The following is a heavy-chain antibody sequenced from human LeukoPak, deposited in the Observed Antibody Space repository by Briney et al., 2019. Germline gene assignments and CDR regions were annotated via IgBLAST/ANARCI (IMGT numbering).Heavy chain of an antibody. J-gene: IGHJ3*01. Sequence: TGGSLRLSCTASGFTFCDYALSWVRQAPGKGLEWVGFTGSKAYGGPPEYAASVKGRFTISRDDTKTIAYLQMNSLKIEDTAVYYFTRSARDPDTWGQGTMVTVS. CDR3: TRSARDPDT. D-gene: IGHD3-9*01. V-gene: IGHV3-49*04. CDR1: GFTFCDYA. CDR2: TGSKAYGGPP.